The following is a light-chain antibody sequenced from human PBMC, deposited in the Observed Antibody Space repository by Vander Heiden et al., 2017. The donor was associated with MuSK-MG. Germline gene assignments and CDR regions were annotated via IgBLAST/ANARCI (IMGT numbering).Light chain of an antibody. CDR3: QETDTTSWT. CDR1: QSISNY. CDR2: AAS. Sequence: DIQMTQSPSSLSASVGDRVTINCRASQSISNYLSWYQQRPGKAPKLLIYAASSLQSGVPSRFSGSGSGTDFTLTISRLQPEDFASYYCQETDTTSWTFGQGTKVEIK. V-gene: IGKV1-39*01. J-gene: IGKJ1*01.